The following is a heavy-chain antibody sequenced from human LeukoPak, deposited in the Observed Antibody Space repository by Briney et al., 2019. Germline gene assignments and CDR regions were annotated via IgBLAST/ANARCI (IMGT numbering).Heavy chain of an antibody. Sequence: ASVRVSCKASGYTFTGYYMHWVRQAPGQGLEWMGWINPNSGGTNYAQKFQGRVTMTRDTSISTAYMELSRLRSDDTAVYYCARNSGYDSPPDYWGQGTLVTVSS. CDR2: INPNSGGT. CDR1: GYTFTGYY. CDR3: ARNSGYDSPPDY. V-gene: IGHV1-2*02. D-gene: IGHD5-12*01. J-gene: IGHJ4*02.